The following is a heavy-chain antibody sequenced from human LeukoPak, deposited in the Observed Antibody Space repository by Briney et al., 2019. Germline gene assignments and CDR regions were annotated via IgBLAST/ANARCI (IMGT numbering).Heavy chain of an antibody. D-gene: IGHD2-2*01. Sequence: ASVKVSCKASGYTFTGYYIHWVRQAPGQGLEWMGWINPNSGGTNYAQKFQGRVTMTRDTSISTAYMEVSRLRSDDTAVYYCERLDIVVVDHYFDYWGQGTLVTVSS. J-gene: IGHJ4*02. V-gene: IGHV1-2*02. CDR2: INPNSGGT. CDR3: ERLDIVVVDHYFDY. CDR1: GYTFTGYY.